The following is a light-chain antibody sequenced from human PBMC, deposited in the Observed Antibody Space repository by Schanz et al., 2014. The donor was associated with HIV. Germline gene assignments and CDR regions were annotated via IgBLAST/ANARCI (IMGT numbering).Light chain of an antibody. Sequence: QSALTQPASVSGSPGQSITISCTGSSSDVGAYNYVSWYQQHPGKAPKPMIHDVSNRPSGVSNRFSGSKSAYTASLTISGLQPEDEADYYCSSHAGSDNLGIFGGGTKLTVL. CDR2: DVS. V-gene: IGLV2-14*03. CDR3: SSHAGSDNLGI. J-gene: IGLJ2*01. CDR1: SSDVGAYNY.